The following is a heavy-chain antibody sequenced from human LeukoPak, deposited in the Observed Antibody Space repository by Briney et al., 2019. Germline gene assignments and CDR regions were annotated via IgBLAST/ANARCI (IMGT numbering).Heavy chain of an antibody. D-gene: IGHD3-10*01. CDR2: IYSGGST. V-gene: IGHV3-66*01. Sequence: GGSLRLSCAASGFTVRNNYMSWVRQAPGKGLEWVSVIYSGGSTYYAASVKGRFTISRDNSKNTLYLQMNSLRAEDTAVYFCATGERMVRGDGVDYWGQGTLVTVSS. J-gene: IGHJ4*02. CDR3: ATGERMVRGDGVDY. CDR1: GFTVRNNY.